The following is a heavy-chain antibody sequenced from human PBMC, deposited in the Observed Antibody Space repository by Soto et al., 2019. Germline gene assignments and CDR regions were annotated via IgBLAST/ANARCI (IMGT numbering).Heavy chain of an antibody. CDR3: AKGTTYDYIWGSYRSLSGAYFDY. D-gene: IGHD3-16*02. Sequence: GGSLRLSCAASGFTFSSYAMSWVRQAPGKGLEWVSAISGSGGSTYYADSVKGRFTISRDNSKNTLYLQMNSLRAEDTAVYYCAKGTTYDYIWGSYRSLSGAYFDYWGQGTLVTVSS. J-gene: IGHJ4*02. CDR1: GFTFSSYA. CDR2: ISGSGGST. V-gene: IGHV3-23*01.